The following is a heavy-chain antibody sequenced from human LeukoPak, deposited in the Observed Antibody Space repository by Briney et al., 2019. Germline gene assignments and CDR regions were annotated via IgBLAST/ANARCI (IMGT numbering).Heavy chain of an antibody. CDR3: ARLGIAAAGMRNFDY. D-gene: IGHD6-13*01. CDR1: GGSISSSSYY. Sequence: SETLSLTCTVSGGSISSSSYYWGWIRQPPGKGLEWIGSIYYSGSTYYNPSLKSRVTISVDTSKNQFSLKLSSVTAADTAVYYCARLGIAAAGMRNFDYWGQGTLVTVSS. CDR2: IYYSGST. V-gene: IGHV4-39*01. J-gene: IGHJ4*02.